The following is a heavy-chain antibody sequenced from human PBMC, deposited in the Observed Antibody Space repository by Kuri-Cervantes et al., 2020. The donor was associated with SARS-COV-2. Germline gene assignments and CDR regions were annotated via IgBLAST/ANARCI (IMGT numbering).Heavy chain of an antibody. D-gene: IGHD2-21*02. CDR3: ARVVVTATYYFDC. Sequence: SETLSLTCTVSGGSISSSSYYWGWIRQPPGKGLEWIGYIYHSGSAYYNPSLKSRVTISVDRSKNQFSLRLTSVTAADTAVYYCARVVVTATYYFDCWGQGTLVTVSS. J-gene: IGHJ4*02. CDR2: IYHSGSA. V-gene: IGHV4-39*07. CDR1: GGSISSSSYY.